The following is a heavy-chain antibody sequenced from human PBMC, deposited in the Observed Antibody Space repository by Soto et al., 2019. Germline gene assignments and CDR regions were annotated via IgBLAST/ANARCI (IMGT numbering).Heavy chain of an antibody. D-gene: IGHD5-12*01. Sequence: QVQLQESGPGLVKPSQTLSLTCTVSGGSISSGGYYWSWIRQHPGKGLEWIGYIYYSGSTYYNPSLNSRVTISVDTSKNRFSLKLSSVTAADTAVYYCARVEMATITYYYYYGMDVWGQGNTVAVSS. CDR2: IYYSGST. V-gene: IGHV4-31*03. J-gene: IGHJ6*02. CDR1: GGSISSGGYY. CDR3: ARVEMATITYYYYYGMDV.